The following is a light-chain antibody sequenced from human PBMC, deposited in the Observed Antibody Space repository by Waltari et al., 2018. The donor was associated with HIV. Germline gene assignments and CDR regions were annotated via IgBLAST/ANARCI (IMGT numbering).Light chain of an antibody. CDR3: QQYGGSPPMN. CDR2: GAS. J-gene: IGKJ5*01. V-gene: IGKV3-20*01. CDR1: QTVTSNY. Sequence: EIVLTQSPDTLSLSPGERPTLSCRASQTVTSNYLAWYQQKPGQAPRLLIYGASTRATGIPDRFSGSGSGTDCTLTISRLEPEDFAVYYCQQYGGSPPMNFGQGTRLEIK.